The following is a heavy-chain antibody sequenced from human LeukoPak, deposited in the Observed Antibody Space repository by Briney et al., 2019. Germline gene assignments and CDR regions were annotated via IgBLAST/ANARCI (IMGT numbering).Heavy chain of an antibody. J-gene: IGHJ4*02. CDR3: ARGAAYYDYVWGSYRNDY. D-gene: IGHD3-16*02. CDR1: GGTFSSYA. Sequence: SVKVSCKASGGTFSSYAISWVRQAPGQGLEWMGGIIPIFGTANYAQKFQGRVTITADESTSTAYMELSSLRSEDTAVYYCARGAAYYDYVWGSYRNDYWGQRTLVTVSS. V-gene: IGHV1-69*13. CDR2: IIPIFGTA.